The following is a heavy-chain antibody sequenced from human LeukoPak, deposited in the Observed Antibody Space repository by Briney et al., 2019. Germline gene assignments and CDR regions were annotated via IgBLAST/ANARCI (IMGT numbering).Heavy chain of an antibody. V-gene: IGHV3-15*01. CDR3: ASRTGYYDYYDMDV. J-gene: IGHJ6*02. CDR2: IKSKTDGGTT. Sequence: KSGGSLRLSCAASGFTFSSYSMNWVRQAPGKGLEWVGRIKSKTDGGTTDYAAPVKGRFTISRDDSKNTLYLQMNSLKTEDTAVYYCASRTGYYDYYDMDVWGQGTTVTVSS. CDR1: GFTFSSYS. D-gene: IGHD3/OR15-3a*01.